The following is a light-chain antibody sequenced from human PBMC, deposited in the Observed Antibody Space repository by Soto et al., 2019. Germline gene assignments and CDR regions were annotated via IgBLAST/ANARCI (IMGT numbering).Light chain of an antibody. CDR3: QHYNSYSEA. Sequence: DIQMPQSPSTLSVSVGDRVTITCRASQTISSWLAWYQQKPGKAPKLLIYKASTLKSGVPSRFSGSGSGTEFSLTISSLQPDDFATYYCQHYNSYSEAFGQGTKVDI. CDR1: QTISSW. V-gene: IGKV1-5*03. CDR2: KAS. J-gene: IGKJ1*01.